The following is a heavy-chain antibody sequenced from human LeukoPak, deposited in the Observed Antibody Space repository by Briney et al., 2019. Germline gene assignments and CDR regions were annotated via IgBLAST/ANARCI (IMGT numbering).Heavy chain of an antibody. CDR2: INPNSGGT. Sequence: GASVKVSCKASGYTFTGYYMHWVRQAPGQGLEWMGWINPNSGGTNYAQKFQGRVTMTRDTSISTAYMELSRLRSDDTAVYYCARVGGYCSSTSCYNWFDPWGQGTLVTVSS. V-gene: IGHV1-2*02. D-gene: IGHD2-2*01. CDR1: GYTFTGYY. CDR3: ARVGGYCSSTSCYNWFDP. J-gene: IGHJ5*02.